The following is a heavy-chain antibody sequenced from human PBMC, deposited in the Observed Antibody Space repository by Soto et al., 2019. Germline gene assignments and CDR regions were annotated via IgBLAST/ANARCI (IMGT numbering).Heavy chain of an antibody. CDR1: GFTFSSYS. Sequence: EVQLVESGGGLVQPGGSLRLSCAASGFTFSSYSMNWVRQAPGKGLEWVSYISSSSSTIYYADSVKGRFTISRDNAKNTQILQMNSLRAEDTAGSYCARGGTFVPWGQGTLVTVSS. CDR3: ARGGTFVP. V-gene: IGHV3-48*01. CDR2: ISSSSSTI. J-gene: IGHJ5*02. D-gene: IGHD1-1*01.